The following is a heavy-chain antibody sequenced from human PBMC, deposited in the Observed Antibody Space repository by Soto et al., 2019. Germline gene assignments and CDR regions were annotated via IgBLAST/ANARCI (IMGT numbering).Heavy chain of an antibody. CDR3: VRDLAHGYTGNV. CDR2: INHSGST. CDR1: GGSFSGYY. Sequence: SETLSLTCAVYGGSFSGYYWSWIRQPPGKGLEWIGEINHSGSTNYNPSLKSRVTISVDTSKNQFSLKLSSVTAADTAVYFCVRDLAHGYTGNVWGHGTLVTVSS. D-gene: IGHD5-18*01. V-gene: IGHV4-34*01. J-gene: IGHJ3*01.